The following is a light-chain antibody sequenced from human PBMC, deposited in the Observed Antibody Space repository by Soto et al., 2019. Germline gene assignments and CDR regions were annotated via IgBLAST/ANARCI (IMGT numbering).Light chain of an antibody. CDR1: SSDVGGYNY. Sequence: QSALTQPPSASGSPGQSVTISCTGTSSDVGGYNYVSWYQQHPGNAPKLMIYEVSKRPSGVPDRFSGSKSGTTASLTVSGLQAEDEADYYCSSYAGSNNPYVFGTGTKLTVL. V-gene: IGLV2-8*01. CDR3: SSYAGSNNPYV. CDR2: EVS. J-gene: IGLJ1*01.